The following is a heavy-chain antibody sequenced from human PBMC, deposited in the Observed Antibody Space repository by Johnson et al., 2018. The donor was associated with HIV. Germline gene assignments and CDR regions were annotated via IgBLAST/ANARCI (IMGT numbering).Heavy chain of an antibody. CDR3: AKPYYDCWRGYYEYNAFDI. V-gene: IGHV3-33*06. D-gene: IGHD3-3*01. Sequence: QVQLVESGGGVVQPGKSLRLSCAASGFTFSGYAIHWVRQAPGKGLEWVAVIWYDGSNKYYADSVKGRFTISRDNSKNTIYLQRKSLRVEDTAVYYGAKPYYDCWRGYYEYNAFDIWGQGTLVTVSS. J-gene: IGHJ3*02. CDR2: IWYDGSNK. CDR1: GFTFSGYA.